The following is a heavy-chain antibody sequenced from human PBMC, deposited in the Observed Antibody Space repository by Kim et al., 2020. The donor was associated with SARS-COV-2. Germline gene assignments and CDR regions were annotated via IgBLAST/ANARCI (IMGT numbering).Heavy chain of an antibody. D-gene: IGHD3-22*01. Sequence: TNYSPSLKSRVTISVDKSKNQFALKLSSVTAADTAVYYCARVGDDRSIDYWGQGTLVTVSS. V-gene: IGHV4-4*02. CDR2: T. CDR3: ARVGDDRSIDY. J-gene: IGHJ4*02.